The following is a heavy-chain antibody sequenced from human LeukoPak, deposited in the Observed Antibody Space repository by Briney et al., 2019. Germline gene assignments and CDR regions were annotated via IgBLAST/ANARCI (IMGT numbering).Heavy chain of an antibody. CDR2: IRAELDGGTT. J-gene: IGHJ5*02. D-gene: IGHD5-24*01. V-gene: IGHV3-49*04. CDR3: TRGFMAS. CDR1: GFVFGDFA. Sequence: GGSLRLSCAASGFVFGDFAITWVRQAPGRGLECVGFIRAELDGGTTEYAASLEGRFTISRDDSKGIAYLQMNSLEIDDTAIYFCTRGFMASWGQGTLVTVSS.